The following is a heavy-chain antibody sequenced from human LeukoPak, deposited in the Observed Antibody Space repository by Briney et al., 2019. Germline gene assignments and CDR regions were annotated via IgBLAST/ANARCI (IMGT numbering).Heavy chain of an antibody. Sequence: SETLSLTCAVSGGSISSGSYSWSWIRQPPGKGLEWIGYIYYSGSIYYNPSLKSRVTISVDTSKNQFSLKLTSVTAADTAVYYCARVVAAPSARFDPWGQGTLVTVSS. D-gene: IGHD5-12*01. CDR1: GGSISSGSYS. J-gene: IGHJ5*02. CDR2: IYYSGSI. CDR3: ARVVAAPSARFDP. V-gene: IGHV4-30-4*07.